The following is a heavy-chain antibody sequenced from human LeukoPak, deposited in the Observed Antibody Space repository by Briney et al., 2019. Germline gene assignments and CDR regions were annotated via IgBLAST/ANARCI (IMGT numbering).Heavy chain of an antibody. Sequence: SETLSLTCTVSGASISSRSYYWGWLRQPPGKGLEWIGNIYYSGNTFYNPSLKSRVTISVDTSKNQFSLKLSSVTAADTAVYYCARLLGLWFGELSWFDPWGQGTLVTVSS. CDR3: ARLLGLWFGELSWFDP. J-gene: IGHJ5*02. D-gene: IGHD3-10*01. V-gene: IGHV4-39*01. CDR1: GASISSRSYY. CDR2: IYYSGNT.